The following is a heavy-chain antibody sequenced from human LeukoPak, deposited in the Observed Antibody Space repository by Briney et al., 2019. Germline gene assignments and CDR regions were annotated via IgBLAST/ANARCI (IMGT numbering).Heavy chain of an antibody. J-gene: IGHJ4*02. CDR2: FSGSGGST. CDR1: GFTFSNYA. CDR3: AKVDGALAAAGTPDY. V-gene: IGHV3-23*01. D-gene: IGHD6-13*01. Sequence: PGGSLRLSCAASGFTFSNYAMSRVRQAPGKGLEWVSAFSGSGGSTYYADSVKGRFTISRDSSKNTLCLQMNSLRAEDTAVYYCAKVDGALAAAGTPDYWGQGTLVTVSS.